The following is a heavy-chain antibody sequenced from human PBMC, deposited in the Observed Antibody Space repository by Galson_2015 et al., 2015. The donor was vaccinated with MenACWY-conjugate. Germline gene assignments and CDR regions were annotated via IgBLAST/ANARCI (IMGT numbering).Heavy chain of an antibody. CDR3: ARHWTYYYDSSVYSDY. Sequence: QSGAEVKKPGESLKISCKCSGYSFTNCWIGWVRQMPGKGLEWMGIIHPTDSDTRYSPSFQGQVTMSADKSISTAYLQWSSLKASDTAIYYCARHWTYYYDSSVYSDYWGQGTLVTVSS. CDR1: GYSFTNCW. D-gene: IGHD3-22*01. J-gene: IGHJ4*02. CDR2: IHPTDSDT. V-gene: IGHV5-51*01.